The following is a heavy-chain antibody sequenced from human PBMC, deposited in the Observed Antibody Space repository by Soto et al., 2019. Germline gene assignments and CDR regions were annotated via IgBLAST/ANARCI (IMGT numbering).Heavy chain of an antibody. V-gene: IGHV3-21*06. CDR1: GFTFSSYS. CDR2: ISSSSSYI. D-gene: IGHD5-18*01. Sequence: EVQLVESGGGLVKPGGSLRLSCTASGFTFSSYSMNWVRQAPGKGLEWVSSISSSSSYIYYADSVKGQFTISSDNAKNSLYLELNSLRAEDTAVYYFARDGYSDGPLDYWGQGTLVTVSS. CDR3: ARDGYSDGPLDY. J-gene: IGHJ4*02.